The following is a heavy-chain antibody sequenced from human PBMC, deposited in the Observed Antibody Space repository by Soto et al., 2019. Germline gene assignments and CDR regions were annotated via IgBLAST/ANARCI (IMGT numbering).Heavy chain of an antibody. D-gene: IGHD6-13*01. CDR2: IYYSGST. CDR3: ARHSARWYGCLFDY. J-gene: IGHJ4*02. V-gene: IGHV4-59*08. CDR1: GGSISGYF. Sequence: QVQLQESGPGLVKPSETLSLTCTVSGGSISGYFWSWIRQPPGKGLEWIGYIYYSGSTNYNPSLKSRVTISVDTSKNQFSLNLSSVTAADTAVYYCARHSARWYGCLFDYWGKGTLVTVSS.